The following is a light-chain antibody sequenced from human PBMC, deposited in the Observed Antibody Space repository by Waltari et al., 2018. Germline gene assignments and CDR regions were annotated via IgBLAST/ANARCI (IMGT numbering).Light chain of an antibody. CDR1: SSNTRAAYL. Sequence: QSGLTQPPSVSGAPGQRVTISCPGTSSNTRAAYLLHWYQLLPGTAPKVIIYGNTNRPSGVPDRFSGSKAGTSASLAITGLQAEGEADYYCQSYDNSLNSVFGGGTKLTVL. J-gene: IGLJ2*01. CDR2: GNT. V-gene: IGLV1-40*01. CDR3: QSYDNSLNSV.